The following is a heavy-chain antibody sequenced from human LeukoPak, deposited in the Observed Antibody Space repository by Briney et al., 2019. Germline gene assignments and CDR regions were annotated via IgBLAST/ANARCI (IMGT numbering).Heavy chain of an antibody. CDR3: ASKTPPRHCSSTSCYECADYYYYGMDV. CDR2: IIPIFGTA. J-gene: IGHJ6*02. D-gene: IGHD2-2*01. CDR1: GGTFSSYA. Sequence: SEKVSCKASGGTFSSYAISWVRHAPRQGLEWMGGIIPIFGTAHYAHKFQGRVTITADESTSTADMELSSLRSEDTAVYYCASKTPPRHCSSTSCYECADYYYYGMDVWGQGTTVTVSS. V-gene: IGHV1-69*13.